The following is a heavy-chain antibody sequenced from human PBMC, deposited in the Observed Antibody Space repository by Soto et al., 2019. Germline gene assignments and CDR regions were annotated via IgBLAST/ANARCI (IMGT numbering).Heavy chain of an antibody. J-gene: IGHJ5*02. Sequence: PSETLSLTCTVSGGSISSGCYYWSWIRQHPGKGLEWIGYIYYSGSTYYNPSLKSRVTISVDTSKNQFSLKLSSVTAADTAVYYCARGDTPDNWFDPCGQGTLFAVCS. D-gene: IGHD5-18*01. CDR3: ARGDTPDNWFDP. CDR2: IYYSGST. V-gene: IGHV4-31*03. CDR1: GGSISSGCYY.